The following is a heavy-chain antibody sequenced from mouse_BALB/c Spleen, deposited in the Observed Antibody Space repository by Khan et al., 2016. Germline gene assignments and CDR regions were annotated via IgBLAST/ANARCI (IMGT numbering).Heavy chain of an antibody. V-gene: IGHV9-3-1*01. CDR3: ARRDYGSSRGFAY. CDR1: GYTFTNYG. Sequence: LVESGPELKKPGETVKISCKASGYTFTNYGINWVKQAPGKGLKWMGWINTYTGEPTYADDFKGRFAFSLETSASTAYLQINNLKNEDTATYFCARRDYGSSRGFAYRGQGTLVTVSA. J-gene: IGHJ3*01. CDR2: INTYTGEP. D-gene: IGHD1-1*01.